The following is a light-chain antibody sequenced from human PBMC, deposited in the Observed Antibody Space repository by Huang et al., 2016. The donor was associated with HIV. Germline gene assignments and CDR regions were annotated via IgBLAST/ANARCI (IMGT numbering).Light chain of an antibody. CDR1: QSVGTY. CDR3: QEYNDWPIT. CDR2: GAS. J-gene: IGKJ3*01. V-gene: IGKV3-15*01. Sequence: EIVMTQSPGTLSVSPGERASLSCRASQSVGTYLAWYQQKPGQAPRLLIYGASTRASGVPARFTGSGSGTEFTLTISSLQSEDFAVYYWQEYNDWPITFGPGTKVDIK.